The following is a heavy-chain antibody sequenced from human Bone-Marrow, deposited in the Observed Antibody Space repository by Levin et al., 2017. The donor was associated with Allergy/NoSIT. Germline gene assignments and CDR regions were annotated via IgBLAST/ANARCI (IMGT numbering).Heavy chain of an antibody. J-gene: IGHJ4*02. D-gene: IGHD4-17*01. CDR2: MSHSGST. CDR3: ARDSRDYGDYGGYFDY. Sequence: SETLSLTCTVSGASIRSYHWSWIRQPPGKGLEWIGYMSHSGSTNYNPSLKSRVTISVDTSKNQFSLKLRSVTAADTAVYYCARDSRDYGDYGGYFDYWGRGTLVIVSS. CDR1: GASIRSYH. V-gene: IGHV4-59*01.